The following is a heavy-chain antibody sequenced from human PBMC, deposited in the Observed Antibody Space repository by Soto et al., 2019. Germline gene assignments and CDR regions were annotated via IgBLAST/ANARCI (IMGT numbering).Heavy chain of an antibody. V-gene: IGHV2-5*01. D-gene: IGHD6-13*01. Sequence: GPTQVNPTQTLSVTCAFSLFSLITSGVGVGWIRQPPGKALEWLALIYWNYDKSYNPSLKSRLTITKDTSKNQVVLTMTNMDPVDTATYYCTHRRGDSSSWSDLLDYWGQGTLVTVSS. J-gene: IGHJ4*02. CDR3: THRRGDSSSWSDLLDY. CDR1: LFSLITSGVG. CDR2: IYWNYDK.